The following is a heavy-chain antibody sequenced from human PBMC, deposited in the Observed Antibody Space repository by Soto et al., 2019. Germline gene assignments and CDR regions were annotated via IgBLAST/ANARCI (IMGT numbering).Heavy chain of an antibody. Sequence: EVQLVESGGGLIQPGGSLRLSCAASGFTVSSNYMSWVRQAPGKGLEWVSVIYSGGSTYYADSVKGRFTISRDNSKHTVYLQMNSLRAEDTAVYYCARDRVESGYPEYFQHWGQGTLVTVSS. D-gene: IGHD3-22*01. CDR2: IYSGGST. J-gene: IGHJ1*01. CDR3: ARDRVESGYPEYFQH. CDR1: GFTVSSNY. V-gene: IGHV3-53*01.